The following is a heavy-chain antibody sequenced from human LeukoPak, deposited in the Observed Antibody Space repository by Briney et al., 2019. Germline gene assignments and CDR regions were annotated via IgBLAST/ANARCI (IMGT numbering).Heavy chain of an antibody. Sequence: SGTLSLTCTVSGDSLSIGDAYWSWIRHHPGKGRECIAFIFLSGSTYYNPSLKRQLPISEETAKNQFTLKLSSVTTATPTLFYWGRVNCSGGIRFWDAAFDSWGQGRMVSV. D-gene: IGHD2-15*01. CDR3: GRVNCSGGIRFWDAAFDS. V-gene: IGHV4-30-4*08. CDR1: GDSLSIGDAY. CDR2: IFLSGST. J-gene: IGHJ3*02.